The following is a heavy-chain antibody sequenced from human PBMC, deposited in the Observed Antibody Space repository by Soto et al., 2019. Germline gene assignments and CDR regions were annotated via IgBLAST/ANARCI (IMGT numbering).Heavy chain of an antibody. D-gene: IGHD6-19*01. CDR2: ITPIFGTP. J-gene: IGHJ2*01. CDR3: AQTLGLAVSGPGRFDL. Sequence: QVQLVQSGTEVKTPGSSVKVSCKASGGTFSRYAINWVRQAPGQGLEWMGGITPIFGTPNYAQKFQGRVTITADGSTKTAYMELRRLRFEDTAVYYCAQTLGLAVSGPGRFDLWGRGTLVTVTS. V-gene: IGHV1-69*12. CDR1: GGTFSRYA.